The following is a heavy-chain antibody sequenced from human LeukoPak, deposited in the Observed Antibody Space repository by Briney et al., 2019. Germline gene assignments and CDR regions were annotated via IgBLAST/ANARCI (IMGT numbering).Heavy chain of an antibody. CDR1: GFDFSSNW. CDR3: AKDHYWSIDY. J-gene: IGHJ4*02. V-gene: IGHV3-74*01. CDR2: IKGDGIST. Sequence: GGSLRLSCAASGFDFSSNWMHWVRHAPGQGLVWVSRIKGDGISTNYADSVKGRFTISRDIAKNTLYLQMNSLSAEDTGVYYCAKDHYWSIDYWGRGTLVTVSS. D-gene: IGHD3-3*01.